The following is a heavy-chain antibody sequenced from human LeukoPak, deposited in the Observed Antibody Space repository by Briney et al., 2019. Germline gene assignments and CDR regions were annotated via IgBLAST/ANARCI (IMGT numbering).Heavy chain of an antibody. D-gene: IGHD3-9*01. CDR2: VYYSGYT. CDR3: AGTYYDILTGYYYFDY. V-gene: IGHV4-39*01. CDR1: GASMSSSNYY. Sequence: SETLSLTCTVSGASMSSSNYYWGWIRQPPGKGLEWIGCVYYSGYTYYNPSLKNRVTISVDTSKNQFSLRLNSVTAADTAVYYCAGTYYDILTGYYYFDYWGQGTLVTVSS. J-gene: IGHJ4*02.